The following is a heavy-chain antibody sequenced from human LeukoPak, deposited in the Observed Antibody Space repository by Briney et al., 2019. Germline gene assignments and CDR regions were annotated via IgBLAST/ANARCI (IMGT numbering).Heavy chain of an antibody. D-gene: IGHD6-19*01. CDR3: ARHGNTGPVSGLPLDH. V-gene: IGHV4-59*08. J-gene: IGHJ4*01. CDR2: IYYRGGT. Sequence: SETLSLTCTVSGDSINGYFWSWIRQPPGQGLEWVGYIYYRGGTSYNPSLGGRITVSLDTSRNQFFLRLTSVTPADTAMYYCARHGNTGPVSGLPLDHWGHGTMVSVSS. CDR1: GDSINGYF.